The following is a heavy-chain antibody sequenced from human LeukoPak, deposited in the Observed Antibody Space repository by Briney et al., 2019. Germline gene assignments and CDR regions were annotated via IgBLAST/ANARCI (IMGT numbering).Heavy chain of an antibody. D-gene: IGHD3-3*01. V-gene: IGHV1-2*02. CDR3: ARDFRVTTEYNWFDP. Sequence: ALVKVSCKASGYTFTGYYLHWVRQAPGQGLEWMGWINPNSGGTNYAQKFQGRVTMTRDTSISTAYMELRRLKSDDTAVYYCARDFRVTTEYNWFDPWGQGTLVTVSS. CDR2: INPNSGGT. CDR1: GYTFTGYY. J-gene: IGHJ5*02.